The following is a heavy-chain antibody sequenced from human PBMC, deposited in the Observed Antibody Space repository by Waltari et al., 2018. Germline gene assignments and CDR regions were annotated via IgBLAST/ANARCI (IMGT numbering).Heavy chain of an antibody. CDR1: GFTFSSYE. J-gene: IGHJ3*02. CDR2: MSRSGTTS. CDR3: ARGNYYDSVGSQDDAFDI. V-gene: IGHV3-48*03. Sequence: EVQLVESGGGLVQPGGSLRLSCAAFGFTFSSYEMNWVRQAPGSGREWVSHMSRSGTTSYYADAVKGRFTISRDNAKNSLYLQINSLRAEDTAVYYCARGNYYDSVGSQDDAFDIWGQGTMVAVSS. D-gene: IGHD3-22*01.